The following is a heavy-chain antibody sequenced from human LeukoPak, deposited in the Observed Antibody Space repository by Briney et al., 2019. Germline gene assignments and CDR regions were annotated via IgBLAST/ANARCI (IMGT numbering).Heavy chain of an antibody. Sequence: PGGSLRLSCAASGFTVSSNYMSWVRQAPGKGLEWIGEITHSGSSKYNASLKTRVTISVDTSTNQFSLRMNSVAAADTAVYYCVRGIRSWGRKVLDHWGLGTLVTVSS. CDR2: ITHSGSS. D-gene: IGHD3-16*01. V-gene: IGHV4-34*01. CDR3: VRGIRSWGRKVLDH. CDR1: GFTVSSNY. J-gene: IGHJ4*02.